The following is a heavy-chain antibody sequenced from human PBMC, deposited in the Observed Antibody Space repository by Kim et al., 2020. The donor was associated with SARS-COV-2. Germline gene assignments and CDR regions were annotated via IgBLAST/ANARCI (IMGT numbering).Heavy chain of an antibody. V-gene: IGHV4-59*01. D-gene: IGHD3-22*01. Sequence: SETLSLTCTSSGDSISDYYLSWIRQPPGKGLEWIGYIHHNGKTNHNPSLKSRVTISLDTSNRQFSLKLNSVIAADTAVYYCATKRADSGGFIGSWGQGT. J-gene: IGHJ4*02. CDR2: IHHNGKT. CDR1: GDSISDYY. CDR3: ATKRADSGGFIGS.